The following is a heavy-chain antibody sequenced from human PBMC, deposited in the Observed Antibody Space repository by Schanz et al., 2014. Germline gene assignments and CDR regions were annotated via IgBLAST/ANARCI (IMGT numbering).Heavy chain of an antibody. J-gene: IGHJ4*02. V-gene: IGHV3-21*01. CDR1: GFTFSSYG. Sequence: DVQLLESGGGVVQFGRSLRLSCVASGFTFSSYGMNWVRQAPGKGLEWVSSISSSGSYIHYADSVKGRFTISRDRFQNTLYLRMSSLRAEDTAVYYCARPRFDYGEVDYWGQGTLVTVSS. D-gene: IGHD4-17*01. CDR2: ISSSGSYI. CDR3: ARPRFDYGEVDY.